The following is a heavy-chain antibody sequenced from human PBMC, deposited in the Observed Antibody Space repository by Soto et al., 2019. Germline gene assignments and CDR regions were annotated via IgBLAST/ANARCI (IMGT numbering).Heavy chain of an antibody. D-gene: IGHD3-22*01. V-gene: IGHV1-2*02. CDR2: INPNSGGT. Sequence: GASVKVSCKASGYTCSGYYMHWVLQAPGQGLEWMGWINPNSGGTNYAQKFQGRVTMTRDTSISTAYMELSRLRSDDTAVYYCARGGYYDSSGAFDIWGQGTMVTVSS. CDR3: ARGGYYDSSGAFDI. J-gene: IGHJ3*02. CDR1: GYTCSGYY.